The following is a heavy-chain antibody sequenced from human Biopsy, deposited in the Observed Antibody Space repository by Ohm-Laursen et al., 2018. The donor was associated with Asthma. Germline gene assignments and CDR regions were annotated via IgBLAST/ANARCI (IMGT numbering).Heavy chain of an antibody. Sequence: SETLSLTCTVSGGSITSSSYYWGWIRQPPGKGMEWIGSMYHSGSPYYHPSLKSRATISVDTSKKQISLRLSSVIAADTAVYYCAGFCSGGNCPDHWGQGTLVTVSS. J-gene: IGHJ4*02. D-gene: IGHD2-15*01. CDR3: AGFCSGGNCPDH. CDR1: GGSITSSSYY. CDR2: MYHSGSP. V-gene: IGHV4-39*07.